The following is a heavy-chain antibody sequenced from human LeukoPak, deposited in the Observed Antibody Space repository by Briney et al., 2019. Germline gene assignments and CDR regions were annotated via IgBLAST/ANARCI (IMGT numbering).Heavy chain of an antibody. CDR2: IYHSGST. CDR3: AREGDLQAYCGGDCYSYFDY. D-gene: IGHD2-21*02. CDR1: GYSISSGYY. Sequence: PSETLSLTCAVSGYSISSGYYWGWIRQPPGKGLEWIGSIYHSGSTYYNPSLKSRVTISVGTSKNQFPLKLSSVTAADTAVYYCAREGDLQAYCGGDCYSYFDYWGQGTLVTVSS. V-gene: IGHV4-38-2*02. J-gene: IGHJ4*02.